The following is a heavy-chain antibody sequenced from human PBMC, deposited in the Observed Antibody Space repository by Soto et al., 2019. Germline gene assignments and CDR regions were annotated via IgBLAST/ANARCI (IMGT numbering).Heavy chain of an antibody. D-gene: IGHD5-18*01. CDR3: ARAKYVDTAMPKYFDY. CDR1: GFTFSSYW. J-gene: IGHJ4*02. V-gene: IGHV3-7*02. Sequence: GGSLRLCCAASGFTFSSYWMSWVRQAPGKGLEWVANIKQDGSEKYYVDSVKGRFTISRDNAKNSLYLQMNSLRAEDTAVYYCARAKYVDTAMPKYFDYWGQGTLVTVSS. CDR2: IKQDGSEK.